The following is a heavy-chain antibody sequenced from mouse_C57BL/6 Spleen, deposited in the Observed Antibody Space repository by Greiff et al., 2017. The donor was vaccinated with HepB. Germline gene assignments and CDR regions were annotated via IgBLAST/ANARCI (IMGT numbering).Heavy chain of an antibody. CDR3: ARRDSSGYWFAY. CDR2: ISSGGSYT. CDR1: GFTFSSYG. Sequence: EVQGVESGGDLVKPGGSLKLSCAASGFTFSSYGMSWVRQTPDKRLEWVATISSGGSYTYYPDSVKGRFTISRDNAKNTLYLQMSSLKSEDTAMYYFARRDSSGYWFAYWGQGTLVTVSA. V-gene: IGHV5-6*01. J-gene: IGHJ3*01. D-gene: IGHD3-2*02.